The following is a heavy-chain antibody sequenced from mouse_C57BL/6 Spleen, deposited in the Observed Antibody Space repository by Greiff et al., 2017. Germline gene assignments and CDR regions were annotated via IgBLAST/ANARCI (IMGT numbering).Heavy chain of an antibody. J-gene: IGHJ3*01. V-gene: IGHV1-52*01. Sequence: VQLQQPGAELVRPGSSVKLSCKASGYTFTSYWMHWVKQRPIQGLEWIGNIDPSDSETHYNQKFKDKATLTVDKSSSTAYMQLSSLTSVDSAVYYCATITTKGFAYWGQGTLVTVSA. CDR1: GYTFTSYW. CDR2: IDPSDSET. CDR3: ATITTKGFAY. D-gene: IGHD1-1*01.